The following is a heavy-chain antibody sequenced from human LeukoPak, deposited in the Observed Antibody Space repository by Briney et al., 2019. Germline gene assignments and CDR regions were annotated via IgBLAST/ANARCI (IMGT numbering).Heavy chain of an antibody. D-gene: IGHD6-19*01. V-gene: IGHV4-39*07. Sequence: SETLSLTCTVSGGSISSSSYYWGWIRQPPGKGLEWIGSIYYSGSTYYNPSLKSRVTISVDTSKNQFSLKLSSVTAADTAVYYCATQTKYSSGWYIVYWGQGILVTVSS. CDR1: GGSISSSSYY. CDR2: IYYSGST. J-gene: IGHJ4*02. CDR3: ATQTKYSSGWYIVY.